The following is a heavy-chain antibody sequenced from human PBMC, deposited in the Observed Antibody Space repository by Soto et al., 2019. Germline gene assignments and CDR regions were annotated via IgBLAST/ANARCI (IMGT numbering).Heavy chain of an antibody. CDR3: ARADTVHNWFDP. V-gene: IGHV1-69*13. J-gene: IGHJ5*02. CDR2: IIPIFGTA. Sequence: SVKVSCKASGGTFSSYAISWVRQAPGQGLEWMGGIIPIFGTANYAQKFQGRVTITADESTSTAYMELSSLRSEDTAVYYCARADTVHNWFDPWGQGTLVTVSS. D-gene: IGHD5-18*01. CDR1: GGTFSSYA.